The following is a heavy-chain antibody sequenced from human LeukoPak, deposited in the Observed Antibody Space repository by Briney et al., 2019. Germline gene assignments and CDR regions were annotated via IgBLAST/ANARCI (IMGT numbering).Heavy chain of an antibody. V-gene: IGHV1-2*02. CDR3: AFEYSSSVNWFDP. D-gene: IGHD6-6*01. CDR2: INPNSGGT. Sequence: ASVSVSCKASGYTFTGYYMHWARQAPGQGLEWMGWINPNSGGTNYAQKFQGRVTMTRDTSISTAYMELSRLRSDDTAVYYCAFEYSSSVNWFDPWGQGTLVTVSS. J-gene: IGHJ5*02. CDR1: GYTFTGYY.